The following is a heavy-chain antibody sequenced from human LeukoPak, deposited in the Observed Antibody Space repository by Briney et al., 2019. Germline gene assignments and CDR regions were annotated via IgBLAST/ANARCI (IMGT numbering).Heavy chain of an antibody. V-gene: IGHV3-48*03. D-gene: IGHD4-23*01. J-gene: IGHJ3*02. CDR2: ISSSGSTI. Sequence: HAGGSLRLSCAASGFTFSSYEMNWVPQAPGKGLEWVSYISSSGSTIYYADSVKGRFTISRDNAKNSLYLQMNSLRAEDTAVYYCAREIPMTTVVASSDAFDIWGQGTMVTVSS. CDR3: AREIPMTTVVASSDAFDI. CDR1: GFTFSSYE.